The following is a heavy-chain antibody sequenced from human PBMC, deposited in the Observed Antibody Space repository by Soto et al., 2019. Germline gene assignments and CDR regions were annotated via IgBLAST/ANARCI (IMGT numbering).Heavy chain of an antibody. V-gene: IGHV1-69*01. Sequence: QVQLVQSGAEVKRPGSSVKVSCKASGGTFNSFAINWVRQAPGQGLEWMGGIIPIFGISNYAQKFQGRVAITADESTSTAHLNLSSLRSEDTAVYYCARQPDLTATRQYYGMDVWGQGATVTVSS. CDR1: GGTFNSFA. D-gene: IGHD3-16*01. CDR2: IIPIFGIS. J-gene: IGHJ6*02. CDR3: ARQPDLTATRQYYGMDV.